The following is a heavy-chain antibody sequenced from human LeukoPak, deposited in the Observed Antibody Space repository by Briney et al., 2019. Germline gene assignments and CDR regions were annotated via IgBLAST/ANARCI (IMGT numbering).Heavy chain of an antibody. D-gene: IGHD3-10*01. J-gene: IGHJ3*02. CDR1: GFTFSSYS. Sequence: GGSLRLSCAASGFTFSSYSMIWVRQTPGKGLEWVSSISSTSNYIYYADSVKGRFTISRDNAKNSLYLQMNSLRAEDTAVYYCARGGSGISNAFDIWGQGTMVTVSS. CDR2: ISSTSNYI. CDR3: ARGGSGISNAFDI. V-gene: IGHV3-21*01.